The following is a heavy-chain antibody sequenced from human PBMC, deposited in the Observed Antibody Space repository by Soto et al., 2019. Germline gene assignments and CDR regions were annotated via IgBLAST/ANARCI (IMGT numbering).Heavy chain of an antibody. Sequence: GSLLLSCSASGFSFGSYALSWVRQAPGKGLEWVSTISGSDGKTFYADSVKGRFSISRDTSQSTLYLQMNSLRADDTAMYYCARWSYLDYWGQGTRVTVSS. D-gene: IGHD3-3*01. CDR1: GFSFGSYA. V-gene: IGHV3-23*01. J-gene: IGHJ4*02. CDR3: ARWSYLDY. CDR2: ISGSDGKT.